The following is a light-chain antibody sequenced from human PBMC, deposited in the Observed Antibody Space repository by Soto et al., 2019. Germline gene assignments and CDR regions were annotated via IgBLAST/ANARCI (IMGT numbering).Light chain of an antibody. CDR1: SSDVGAYNY. Sequence: QSALTQPASVSGSPGQSITISCTGTSSDVGAYNYVSWYQQHPGKAPKLMIYEVSNRPSGVSSRFSGSKSGNTASLTISGLQAEDEADYYCSSYTSSSTLLVFGTGTKLTVL. J-gene: IGLJ1*01. V-gene: IGLV2-14*01. CDR3: SSYTSSSTLLV. CDR2: EVS.